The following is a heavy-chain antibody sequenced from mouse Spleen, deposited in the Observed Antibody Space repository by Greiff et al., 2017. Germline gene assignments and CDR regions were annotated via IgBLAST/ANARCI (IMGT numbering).Heavy chain of an antibody. CDR1: GYTFTSYW. Sequence: QVHVKQPGAELVKPGASVKVSCKASGYTFTSYWMHWVKQRPGQGLEWIGRIHPSDSDTNYNQKFKGKATLTVDKSSSTAYMQLSSLTSEDSAVYYCAIAELTGTGTWFAYWGQGTLVTVSA. J-gene: IGHJ3*01. CDR2: IHPSDSDT. D-gene: IGHD4-1*01. V-gene: IGHV1-74*01. CDR3: AIAELTGTGTWFAY.